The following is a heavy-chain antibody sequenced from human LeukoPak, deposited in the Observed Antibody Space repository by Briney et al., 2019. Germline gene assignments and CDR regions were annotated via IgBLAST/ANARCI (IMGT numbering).Heavy chain of an antibody. CDR1: GDSISNYY. D-gene: IGHD3-3*01. CDR2: IYSSGAT. Sequence: SETLSLTCTVSGDSISNYYWTWLRQPAGKGLEWIGRIYSSGATSYNPSLASRVTMSIDTSKNQFSLKLNSVTAADTAVYYCARDPFRSSFDYWGQGSLVTVSS. V-gene: IGHV4-4*07. J-gene: IGHJ4*02. CDR3: ARDPFRSSFDY.